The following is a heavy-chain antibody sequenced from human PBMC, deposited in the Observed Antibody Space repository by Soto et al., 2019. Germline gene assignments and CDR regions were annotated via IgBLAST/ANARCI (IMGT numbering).Heavy chain of an antibody. D-gene: IGHD6-19*01. Sequence: QVQLVQSGAEVKKPGASVKVSCKASGYTFTGYYMHWVRQAPGQGLEWMGWINPNSGGPNYAQKFQGRVTMTRDTSISTAYMELSRLRSDDTAVYYCARGSGWYDDAFDIWGQGTMVTVSS. V-gene: IGHV1-2*02. CDR2: INPNSGGP. CDR3: ARGSGWYDDAFDI. CDR1: GYTFTGYY. J-gene: IGHJ3*02.